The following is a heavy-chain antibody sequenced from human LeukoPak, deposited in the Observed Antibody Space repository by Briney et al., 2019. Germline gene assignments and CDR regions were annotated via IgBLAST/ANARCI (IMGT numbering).Heavy chain of an antibody. V-gene: IGHV3-23*01. J-gene: IGHJ4*02. CDR1: GFTFSSYA. CDR2: ISGSGGST. Sequence: GGSLRLSCAASGFTFSSYAMSWVRQAPGKGLEWVSAISGSGGSTYYADSVKGRFTISRDNSKNTLYLQMNSLRAEDTAVYYCARLFMSSSCFDYWGQGTLVTVSS. D-gene: IGHD6-13*01. CDR3: ARLFMSSSCFDY.